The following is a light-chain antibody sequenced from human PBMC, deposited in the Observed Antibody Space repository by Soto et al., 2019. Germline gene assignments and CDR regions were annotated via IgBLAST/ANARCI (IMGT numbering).Light chain of an antibody. J-gene: IGKJ4*01. Sequence: ELVMTQSPATLSVSPGERATLSCRASQTVNNNLAWYQQKPGQAPRLLIYGASARATGIPARSSGSGSGTEFTLTISSLQSEDFAVYYCQQYNNWPLTFGGGTKVEIK. V-gene: IGKV3-15*01. CDR1: QTVNNN. CDR2: GAS. CDR3: QQYNNWPLT.